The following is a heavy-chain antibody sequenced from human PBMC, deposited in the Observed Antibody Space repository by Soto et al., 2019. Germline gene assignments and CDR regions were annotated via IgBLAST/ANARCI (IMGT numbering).Heavy chain of an antibody. V-gene: IGHV5-51*01. CDR2: IYSGASDT. D-gene: IGHD3-3*01. J-gene: IGHJ4*02. CDR1: GYRFSSNW. Sequence: GESLKISCKDSGYRFSSNWIAWVRQMPGNGLEWMGVIYSGASDTRYSPSFQGQVTISVDKSINTAYRQRSSLKASDPATNYYASHYDGCDYRGQGT. CDR3: ASHYDGCDY.